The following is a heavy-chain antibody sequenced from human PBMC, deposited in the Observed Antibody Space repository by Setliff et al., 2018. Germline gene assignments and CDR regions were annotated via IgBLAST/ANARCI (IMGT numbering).Heavy chain of an antibody. CDR1: GGSISTYY. V-gene: IGHV4-4*07. CDR2: VFVSGST. J-gene: IGHJ4*02. CDR3: ARGGTFRYFDY. Sequence: SETLSLTCTVSGGSISTYYWSWIRRPAGKGLEWIGRVFVSGSTNYNPSLKSRLTISVDTSKNQFSLKLRSVTAADTAVYYCARGGTFRYFDYWGQGTPVTVS. D-gene: IGHD5-12*01.